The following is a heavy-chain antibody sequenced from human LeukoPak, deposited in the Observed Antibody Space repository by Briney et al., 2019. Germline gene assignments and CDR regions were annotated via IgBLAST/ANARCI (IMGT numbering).Heavy chain of an antibody. Sequence: VASVKVSCKASGGTFSSYAISWVRQAPGQGLEWMGGIIPIFGTANYAQKFQGRVTITAAESTSTAYMELSSLRSEDTAVYYCARMPFMVRGVIELDYWGQGTLVTVSS. V-gene: IGHV1-69*01. J-gene: IGHJ4*02. D-gene: IGHD3-10*01. CDR2: IIPIFGTA. CDR1: GGTFSSYA. CDR3: ARMPFMVRGVIELDY.